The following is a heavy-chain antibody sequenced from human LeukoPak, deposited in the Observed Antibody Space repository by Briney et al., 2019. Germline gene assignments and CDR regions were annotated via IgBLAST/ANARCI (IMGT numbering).Heavy chain of an antibody. V-gene: IGHV3-23*01. J-gene: IGHJ4*02. Sequence: GGSLRLSCAASGFTFSSYAMNWVRQAPGKGLEWVSTIIGSGAGTYYADSVKGRFTISRDNSKNTLYLQMNSLRAEDTAVYYCAREAYSEMATIKRGRGYFDYWGQGTLVTVSS. CDR1: GFTFSSYA. CDR3: AREAYSEMATIKRGRGYFDY. CDR2: IIGSGAGT. D-gene: IGHD5-24*01.